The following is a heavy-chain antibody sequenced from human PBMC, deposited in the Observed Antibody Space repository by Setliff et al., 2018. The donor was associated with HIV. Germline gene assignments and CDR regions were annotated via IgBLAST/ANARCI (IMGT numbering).Heavy chain of an antibody. CDR3: ARDGGYSYGRFDY. CDR1: GFTFSSYW. CDR2: IKGDGTST. D-gene: IGHD5-18*01. V-gene: IGHV3-74*01. Sequence: GGSLRLSCAASGFTFSSYWMHWVRQAPGKGLVWVSRIKGDGTSTRYADSVKGRFTISRDNDKNTLYLQMNSLRAEDTAVYYCARDGGYSYGRFDYWGQGTLVTVSS. J-gene: IGHJ4*02.